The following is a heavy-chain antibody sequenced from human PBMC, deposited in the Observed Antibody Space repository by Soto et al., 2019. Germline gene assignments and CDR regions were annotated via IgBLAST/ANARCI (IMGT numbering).Heavy chain of an antibody. D-gene: IGHD3-10*01. CDR1: GGSFSGYY. Sequence: QVQLQQWGAGLLKPSETLSLTCAVYGGSFSGYYWSWIRQPPGKGLEWIGEINHSGSTNYNPSRKSRVTISVDTSKNQFSLKLSSVTAADTAVYYCARGWGYYGSGSYYRGRNGMDVWGQGTTVTVSS. J-gene: IGHJ6*02. V-gene: IGHV4-34*01. CDR3: ARGWGYYGSGSYYRGRNGMDV. CDR2: INHSGST.